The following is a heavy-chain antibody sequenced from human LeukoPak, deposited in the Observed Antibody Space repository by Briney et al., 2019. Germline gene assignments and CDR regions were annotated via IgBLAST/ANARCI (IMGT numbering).Heavy chain of an antibody. Sequence: GESLKISCKGSGYSFTNYWIGWVRQMPGKGLEWMGIIYPGDSDTRYSTFFQGQLTLSADKSISTAYLQWRSLKASDTAMYFCARGPYCSTTSCYSPYYYYYMDVWGKGTTVTVSS. CDR3: ARGPYCSTTSCYSPYYYYYMDV. CDR1: GYSFTNYW. CDR2: IYPGDSDT. V-gene: IGHV5-51*03. D-gene: IGHD2-2*01. J-gene: IGHJ6*03.